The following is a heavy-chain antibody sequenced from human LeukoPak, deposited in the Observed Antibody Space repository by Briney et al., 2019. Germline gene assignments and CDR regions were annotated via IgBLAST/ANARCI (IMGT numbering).Heavy chain of an antibody. J-gene: IGHJ4*02. V-gene: IGHV4-59*08. Sequence: SETLSLTCTVSVGSISSYYWSWIRQPPGKGLEGIGYIYYSGSTNYNPSLKRRVTISVDTSKHQLSLKLTCVTAADTAVYYCARRSLVAPNYSDYWGQGTLVTVSS. CDR1: VGSISSYY. CDR3: ARRSLVAPNYSDY. D-gene: IGHD2-15*01. CDR2: IYYSGST.